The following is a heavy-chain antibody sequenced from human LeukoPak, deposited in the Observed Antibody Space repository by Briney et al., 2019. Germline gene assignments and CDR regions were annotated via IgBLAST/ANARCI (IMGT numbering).Heavy chain of an antibody. CDR2: ISSSGSYT. Sequence: PGGSMRLSCGASGFTFSDYHMSWIRQAPGKGLDWLSYISSSGSYTKYADSVKGRFTISRDNAKSSLYLQMSSLRAEDTAVYYCAREVTMVRGVIISGAFDIWGQGTMVTVSS. CDR3: AREVTMVRGVIISGAFDI. J-gene: IGHJ3*02. D-gene: IGHD3-10*01. V-gene: IGHV3-11*05. CDR1: GFTFSDYH.